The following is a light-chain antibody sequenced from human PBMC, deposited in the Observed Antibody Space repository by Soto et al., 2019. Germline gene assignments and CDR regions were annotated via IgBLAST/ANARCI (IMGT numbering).Light chain of an antibody. CDR3: QQYKSFSLT. V-gene: IGKV1-5*03. CDR1: QTINSW. Sequence: DIQMTQSPSTLSASVGDRDKITCRASQTINSWLAWYQQKPGKAPKLLIYATSNLESGVPSRFSGSGSGTEFSLTISSLQPDDFATYYCQQYKSFSLTFGGGTKVDIK. J-gene: IGKJ4*01. CDR2: ATS.